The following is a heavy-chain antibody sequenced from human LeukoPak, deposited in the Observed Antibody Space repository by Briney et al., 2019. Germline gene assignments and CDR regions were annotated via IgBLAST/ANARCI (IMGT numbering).Heavy chain of an antibody. CDR2: ISSNGGST. J-gene: IGHJ5*02. Sequence: GGSLRLSCAASGFTFSSYAMHWVRQAPGKGLEYVSAISSNGGSTYYANSVKGRFTISRDNSKNTLYLQMGSLRSDDTAVYYCARDNSPGSHQWLVLHWFDPWGQGTLVTVSS. CDR3: ARDNSPGSHQWLVLHWFDP. CDR1: GFTFSSYA. V-gene: IGHV3-64*01. D-gene: IGHD6-19*01.